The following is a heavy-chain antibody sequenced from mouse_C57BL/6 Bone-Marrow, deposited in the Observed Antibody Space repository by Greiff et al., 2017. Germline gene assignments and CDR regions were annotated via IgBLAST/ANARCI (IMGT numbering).Heavy chain of an antibody. Sequence: EVQLQQSGPELVKPGASVKISCKASGYTFTDYYMNWVKQSNGKSLEWIGDINPNNGGTSYNQKFKGKATLTVDKSSSTAYMELRSLTSEDSAVYYCARRGDWDHYFDYWGQGTTLTVSS. D-gene: IGHD4-1*01. CDR3: ARRGDWDHYFDY. V-gene: IGHV1-26*01. J-gene: IGHJ2*01. CDR2: INPNNGGT. CDR1: GYTFTDYY.